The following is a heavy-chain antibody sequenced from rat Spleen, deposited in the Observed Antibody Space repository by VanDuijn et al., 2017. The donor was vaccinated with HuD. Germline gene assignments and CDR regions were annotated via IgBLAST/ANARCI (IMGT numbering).Heavy chain of an antibody. CDR3: TANYGGYVMDA. CDR1: GFSLTSYT. CDR2: IWSGGST. J-gene: IGHJ4*01. Sequence: QVQLKESGPGLVQPSQTLSLTCTVSGFSLTSYTVSWVRQPPGKGLEWIGAIWSGGSTDYNSALKSRLSISRDTSKGQVLLKMNSLQTEDTAIYFCTANYGGYVMDAWGQGASVTVSS. D-gene: IGHD1-11*01. V-gene: IGHV2-15*01.